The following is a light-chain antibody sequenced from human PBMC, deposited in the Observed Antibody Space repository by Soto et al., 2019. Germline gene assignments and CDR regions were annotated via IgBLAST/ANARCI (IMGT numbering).Light chain of an antibody. V-gene: IGLV1-44*01. J-gene: IGLJ1*01. CDR2: SNN. CDR3: EAWEASRNANYV. CDR1: SSNIGSNT. Sequence: QSVLTQPPSASGTPGQRVTISCSGSSSNIGSNTVNWYQQLPGTAPKLLIYSNNQRPSGVPDRFSGSKSGTSASLAISGLHSEYEADYYCEAWEASRNANYVFVTGTKVTVL.